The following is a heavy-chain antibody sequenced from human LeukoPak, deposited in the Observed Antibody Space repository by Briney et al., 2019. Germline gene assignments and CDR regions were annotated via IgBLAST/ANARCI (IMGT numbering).Heavy chain of an antibody. Sequence: SETLSLTCTVSGVSISSSNSYWGWIRQPPGKGLEWIGSIYYSGNTYYNASLKSQVSISIDTSKNQFSLRLTSVTAADTAMYYCARQTGSGLFILPGGQGTLVTVSS. CDR1: GVSISSSNSY. V-gene: IGHV4-39*01. J-gene: IGHJ4*02. CDR2: IYYSGNT. D-gene: IGHD3/OR15-3a*01. CDR3: ARQTGSGLFILP.